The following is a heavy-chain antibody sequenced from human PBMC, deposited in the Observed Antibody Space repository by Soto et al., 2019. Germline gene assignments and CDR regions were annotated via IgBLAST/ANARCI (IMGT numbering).Heavy chain of an antibody. CDR3: AKDRGSSGWFKAGIDY. J-gene: IGHJ4*02. CDR2: ITGSGAGK. Sequence: GSLRLSCAASGFTFSSYTMNWVRQAPGKGLEWVSGITGSGAGKYYADAVEGRFTISRDNSKNTLFLQMNSLRAEDTAVYYCAKDRGSSGWFKAGIDYWGQGTLVTVSS. V-gene: IGHV3-23*01. CDR1: GFTFSSYT. D-gene: IGHD6-19*01.